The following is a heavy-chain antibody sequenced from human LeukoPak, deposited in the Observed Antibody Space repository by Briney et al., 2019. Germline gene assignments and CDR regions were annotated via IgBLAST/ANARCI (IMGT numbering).Heavy chain of an antibody. V-gene: IGHV3-7*03. D-gene: IGHD5-18*01. CDR3: ASGGYSFGY. CDR1: GFSFSNYW. Sequence: PGGSLRPSCAASGFSFSNYWMNWVRQAPGKGLEWVANIKQDGSEKYYVDSVKGRFTISRDNAKNSLYLQMNSLRAEDTAVYYCASGGYSFGYWGQGTLATVSS. CDR2: IKQDGSEK. J-gene: IGHJ4*02.